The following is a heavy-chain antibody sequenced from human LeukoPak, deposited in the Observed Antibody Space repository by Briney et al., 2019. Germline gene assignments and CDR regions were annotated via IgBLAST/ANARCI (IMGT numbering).Heavy chain of an antibody. V-gene: IGHV3-21*04. J-gene: IGHJ3*02. Sequence: GGSLRLSCAASGFTFSSHSMNWVRQAPGKGLEWVSSISSSSSYIYYADSVKGRFTISRDNSKNTLYLQMNSLRAEDTAVYYCARDPVVGATFDAFDIWGQGTMVTVSS. CDR1: GFTFSSHS. CDR3: ARDPVVGATFDAFDI. D-gene: IGHD1-26*01. CDR2: ISSSSSYI.